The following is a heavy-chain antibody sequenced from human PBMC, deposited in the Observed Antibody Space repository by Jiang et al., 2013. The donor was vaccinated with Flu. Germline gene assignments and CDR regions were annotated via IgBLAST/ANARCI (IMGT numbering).Heavy chain of an antibody. CDR1: GYTFTSYG. CDR3: ARDYYGSGSVAAEQISGY. Sequence: GAEVKKPGPSVKVSCKASGYTFTSYGISWVRQAPGQGLEWMGWISAYNGNTNYAQKLQGRVTMTTDTSTSTAYMELRSLRSDDTAVYYCARDYYGSGSVAAEQISGYWGQGTLVTVSS. CDR2: ISAYNGNT. V-gene: IGHV1-18*01. D-gene: IGHD3-10*01. J-gene: IGHJ4*02.